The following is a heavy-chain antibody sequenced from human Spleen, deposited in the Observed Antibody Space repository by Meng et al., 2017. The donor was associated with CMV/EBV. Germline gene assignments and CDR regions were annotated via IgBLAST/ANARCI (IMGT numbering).Heavy chain of an antibody. CDR3: ARGGFWSGQDAFDI. J-gene: IGHJ3*02. Sequence: ASVKVSCKVSGYTLTELSMHWVRQAPGKGLEWMGGFDPEDGETIYAQKFQGRVTMTEDTSTDTAYMELSSLRSEDTAVYYCARGGFWSGQDAFDIWGQGTMVTVSS. CDR1: GYTLTELS. CDR2: FDPEDGET. D-gene: IGHD3-3*01. V-gene: IGHV1-24*01.